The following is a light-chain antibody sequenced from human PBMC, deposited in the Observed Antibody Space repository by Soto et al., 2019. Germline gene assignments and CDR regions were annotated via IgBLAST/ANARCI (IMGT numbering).Light chain of an antibody. CDR1: GSNIGSHT. Sequence: QTVVTQPPSASGTPGQRVTISCSGSGSNIGSHTVSWYQQLPGTAPNLLIYSNDQRPSGVPDRFSGSKSDTSASLAISGLQSEDEADYYCAAWDDSLSGAVFGGGTQLTVL. CDR2: SND. V-gene: IGLV1-44*01. J-gene: IGLJ7*01. CDR3: AAWDDSLSGAV.